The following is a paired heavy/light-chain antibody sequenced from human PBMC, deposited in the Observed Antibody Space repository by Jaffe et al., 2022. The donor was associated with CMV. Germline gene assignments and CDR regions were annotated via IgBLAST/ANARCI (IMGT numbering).Heavy chain of an antibody. CDR3: AMRTFFYDTSGYQGGYNI. CDR1: GYTFTNYD. J-gene: IGHJ3*02. V-gene: IGHV1-8*02. D-gene: IGHD3-22*01. Sequence: QVQLVHSGDEVKQPGASVKVSCQASGYTFTNYDINWVRQAPGQGLEWMGWMNPNSGKTGVAENFQGRITMTRDTDTAYMELRSLRFDDTAKYYCAMRTFFYDTSGYQGGYNIWGQGTMVTVSS. CDR2: MNPNSGKT.
Light chain of an antibody. V-gene: IGLV3-21*01. CDR1: DIQGKS. J-gene: IGLJ2*01. CDR3: QVWISDTDHVV. CDR2: YDR. Sequence: SYVLTQPPSVSVAPGETARIACGGDDIQGKSVHWYQQKPGQAPLLVIYYDRDRPSGIPERFSGSNSGNTATLTISRVEAGDEADYYCQVWISDTDHVVFGAGTTLTVL.